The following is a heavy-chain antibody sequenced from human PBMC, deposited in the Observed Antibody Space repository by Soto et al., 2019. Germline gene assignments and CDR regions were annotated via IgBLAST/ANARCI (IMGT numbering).Heavy chain of an antibody. CDR2: IYYSGNT. D-gene: IGHD1-26*01. CDR3: ARVSGSYYHVYYLDY. CDR1: GGSVSSANYY. V-gene: IGHV4-61*01. Sequence: QVQLQESGPGLVKPSETLSLTCTVSGGSVSSANYYRGWIRQPPGHGMEWIGSIYYSGNTNYNPSLNGRVAISVDTSKNQLSLRLSSVSAADTAVYYCARVSGSYYHVYYLDYWGQGTLVTVSS. J-gene: IGHJ4*02.